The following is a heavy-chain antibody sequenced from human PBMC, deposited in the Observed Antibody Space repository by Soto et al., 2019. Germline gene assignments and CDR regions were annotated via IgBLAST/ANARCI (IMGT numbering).Heavy chain of an antibody. CDR1: GFTVSSNY. CDR2: IYSGGST. V-gene: IGHV3-53*01. D-gene: IGHD3-22*01. J-gene: IGHJ3*02. CDR3: ARGPYYYDSSGMVTGAFDI. Sequence: HPGGSLRLSCAASGFTVSSNYMSWVRQAPGKGLEWVSVIYSGGSTYYADSVKGRFTISRDNSKNTLYLQMNSLRAEDTAVYYCARGPYYYDSSGMVTGAFDIWGQGTMVTVPS.